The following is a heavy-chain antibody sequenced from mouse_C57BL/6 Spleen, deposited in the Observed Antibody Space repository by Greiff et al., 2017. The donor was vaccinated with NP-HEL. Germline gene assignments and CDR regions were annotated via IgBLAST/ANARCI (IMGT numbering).Heavy chain of an antibody. J-gene: IGHJ4*01. V-gene: IGHV1-42*01. CDR3: ARRRDHYYAMDY. CDR2: INPSTGGT. CDR1: GYSFTGYY. Sequence: EVQLQESGPELVKPGASVKISCKASGYSFTGYYMNWVKQSPEKSLEWIGEINPSTGGTTYNQKFKAKATLTVDKSSSTAYMQLKSLTSEDSAVYYCARRRDHYYAMDYWGQGTSVTVSS. D-gene: IGHD3-3*01.